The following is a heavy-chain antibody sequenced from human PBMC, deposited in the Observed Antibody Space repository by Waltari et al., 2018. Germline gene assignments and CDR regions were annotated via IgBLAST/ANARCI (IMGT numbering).Heavy chain of an antibody. CDR1: GDPFIGYY. CDR3: ALPPTNNYRYAMDV. CDR2: IDSERGET. D-gene: IGHD3-16*02. V-gene: IGHV1-2*02. Sequence: QVHLVQSGAEVKKPGASVKVSCKVSGDPFIGYYIHWLRQAPGPGLEWMGWIDSERGETKYSQRSQGRVTVTRDSSISTVYMELSSLTSDDTAVYYWALPPTNNYRYAMDVWGQGTTVTVS. J-gene: IGHJ6*02.